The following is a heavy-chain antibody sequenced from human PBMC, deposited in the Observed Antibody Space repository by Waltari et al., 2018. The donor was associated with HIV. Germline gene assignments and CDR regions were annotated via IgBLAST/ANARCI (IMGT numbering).Heavy chain of an antibody. J-gene: IGHJ4*02. D-gene: IGHD2-21*02. CDR2: VYPRDSET. V-gene: IGHV5-51*01. Sequence: VQLVPSGTEVKKPGESLTIPCKASGYRVTTYWLDWVRQRPGKGLELMGIVYPRDSETRYSPSFEGQVTISVDKSIATAYLQWSSLKASDSAVYYCARPGLAYCGGDCYYHFWGQGTLVSVSS. CDR3: ARPGLAYCGGDCYYHF. CDR1: GYRVTTYW.